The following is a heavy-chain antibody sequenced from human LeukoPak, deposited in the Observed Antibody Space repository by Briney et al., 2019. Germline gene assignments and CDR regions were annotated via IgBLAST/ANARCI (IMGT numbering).Heavy chain of an antibody. CDR1: GYTFTGYW. V-gene: IGHV1-46*01. Sequence: ASVKVSCKAFGYTFTGYWMHWVRQAPGQGPEWMGVISPSGGSTIYAQKFQGRVTMTRNTSISTAYMELSSLRSEDTAVYYCARGQRSGYARYYYYYYMDVWGKGTTVTISS. D-gene: IGHD5-12*01. J-gene: IGHJ6*03. CDR3: ARGQRSGYARYYYYYYMDV. CDR2: ISPSGGST.